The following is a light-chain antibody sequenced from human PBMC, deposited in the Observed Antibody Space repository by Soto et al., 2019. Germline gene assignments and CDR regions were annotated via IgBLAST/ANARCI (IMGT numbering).Light chain of an antibody. Sequence: DIQMTQSPSSLSASIGDRVTITCRASQGIDKYVAWYQHKPGQVPKVLIYAASSLHSGVASRFRGSGSWKYFTLTISSLQPEDVATYYYQNYDIAPWTFGQGTKVEIK. CDR1: QGIDKY. V-gene: IGKV1-27*01. J-gene: IGKJ1*01. CDR2: AAS. CDR3: QNYDIAPWT.